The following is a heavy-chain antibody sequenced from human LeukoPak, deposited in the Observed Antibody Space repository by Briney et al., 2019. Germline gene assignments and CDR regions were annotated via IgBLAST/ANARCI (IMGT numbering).Heavy chain of an antibody. V-gene: IGHV4-59*08. D-gene: IGHD3-10*01. J-gene: IGHJ6*03. Sequence: SETLSLTCTVSGGSISSYYWSWIRQPPGKGLERIGYIHYTGSTYYYPSLKSRVIISLDRSKNQVSMRLSSVTAADTALYYCARKGTYTSAWYDKYSYYYYMDVWGKGTTVTVSS. CDR1: GGSISSYY. CDR3: ARKGTYTSAWYDKYSYYYYMDV. CDR2: IHYTGST.